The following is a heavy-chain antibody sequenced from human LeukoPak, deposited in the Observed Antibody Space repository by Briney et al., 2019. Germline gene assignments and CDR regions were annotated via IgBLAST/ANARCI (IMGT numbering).Heavy chain of an antibody. D-gene: IGHD3-22*01. CDR3: AREYYYDSSGYTPPFDY. CDR2: INPNSGGT. CDR1: GYTFTGYY. J-gene: IGHJ4*02. V-gene: IGHV1-2*06. Sequence: ASXKVSCKASGYTFTGYYMHWVGQAPGQGVEWMGRINPNSGGTNYAQKFQGRVTMTRDTSISTAYMELSRLRSDDTAVYYCAREYYYDSSGYTPPFDYWGQGTLVTVSS.